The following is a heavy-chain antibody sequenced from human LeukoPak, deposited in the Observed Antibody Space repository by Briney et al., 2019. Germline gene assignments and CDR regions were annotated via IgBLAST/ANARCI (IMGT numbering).Heavy chain of an antibody. J-gene: IGHJ3*02. Sequence: GGSLRLSCAASGFTFSSYWMYWVRQAPGKGLVWVSRINSGARNTNYADSVQGRFTISRDNAKNTLYLQMNSLRVEDTAVYYCASGIGVGDSFDIWGQGTMVTVSS. CDR3: ASGIGVGDSFDI. CDR1: GFTFSSYW. V-gene: IGHV3-74*01. CDR2: INSGARNT. D-gene: IGHD3-3*01.